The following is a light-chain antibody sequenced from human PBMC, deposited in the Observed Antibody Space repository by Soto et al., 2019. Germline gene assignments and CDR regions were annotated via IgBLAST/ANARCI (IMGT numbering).Light chain of an antibody. CDR3: QQYNNWPLLT. Sequence: EVVMTQSPATLSVSPGERATLSCRASQSVSTSLAWYQHKPGQAPRLLIFGAFARATGIPARFSGGGSGTECTLTISSRQSEDFAVYYCQQYNNWPLLTFGGGTKVEIK. J-gene: IGKJ4*01. CDR1: QSVSTS. CDR2: GAF. V-gene: IGKV3D-15*01.